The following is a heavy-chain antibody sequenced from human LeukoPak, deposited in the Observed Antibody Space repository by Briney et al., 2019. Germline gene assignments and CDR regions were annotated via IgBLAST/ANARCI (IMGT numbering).Heavy chain of an antibody. CDR1: GYTFTGYY. D-gene: IGHD6-13*01. CDR2: INPNSGGT. Sequence: ASVKVSCKASGYTFTGYYMHWVRQAPGQGLEWMGWINPNSGGTNYAQKFQGRVTMTRDTSISTAYMELSRLRSDDTAVYYCARSGVYSSSKSDAFDIWGQGTMVTVSS. J-gene: IGHJ3*02. CDR3: ARSGVYSSSKSDAFDI. V-gene: IGHV1-2*02.